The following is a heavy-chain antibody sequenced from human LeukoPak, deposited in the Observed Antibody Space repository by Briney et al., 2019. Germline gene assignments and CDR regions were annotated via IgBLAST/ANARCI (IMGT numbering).Heavy chain of an antibody. Sequence: LETLSLTCAVYGGSFSGYYWSWIRQPPGKGLEWIGEINHSGSTNYNPSLKSRVTISVDTSKNQFSLKLSSVTAADTAVYYCARHGSVVVAPNGDFDYWGQGTLVTVSS. D-gene: IGHD3-22*01. J-gene: IGHJ4*02. CDR2: INHSGST. CDR1: GGSFSGYY. V-gene: IGHV4-34*01. CDR3: ARHGSVVVAPNGDFDY.